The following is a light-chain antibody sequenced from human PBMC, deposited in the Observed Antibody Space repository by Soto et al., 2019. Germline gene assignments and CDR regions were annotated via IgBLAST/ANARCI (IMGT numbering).Light chain of an antibody. Sequence: QSALTQPASVSGSPGQSITISCTGTSSDVGGYNYVSWYQQHPGKAPKLMIYEVSSRPSGVSNRFSGSKSGNTASLTISGLQAEDEADYYCISYTGSSTSYVFGSGTKLTVL. CDR3: ISYTGSSTSYV. J-gene: IGLJ1*01. V-gene: IGLV2-14*01. CDR1: SSDVGGYNY. CDR2: EVS.